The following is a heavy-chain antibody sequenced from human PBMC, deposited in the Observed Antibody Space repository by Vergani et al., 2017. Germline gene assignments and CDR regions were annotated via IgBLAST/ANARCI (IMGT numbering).Heavy chain of an antibody. CDR3: AKDGVVLWFGEYQSDY. CDR2: ISGSGGST. D-gene: IGHD3-10*01. V-gene: IGHV3-23*04. Sequence: EVQLVESGGGLVQPGGSLRLSCAASGFTFSSYAMSWVRQAPGKGLEWVSAISGSGGSTYYADSVKGRFTISRDNSKNTLYLQMNSLRAEDTAVYYCAKDGVVLWFGEYQSDYWGQGTLVTVSS. J-gene: IGHJ4*02. CDR1: GFTFSSYA.